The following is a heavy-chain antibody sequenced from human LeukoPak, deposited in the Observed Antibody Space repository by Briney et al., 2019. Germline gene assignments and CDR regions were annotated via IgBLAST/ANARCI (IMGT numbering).Heavy chain of an antibody. V-gene: IGHV3-33*08. CDR2: IWYDGSNK. CDR1: GFTFSSYG. J-gene: IGHJ6*02. Sequence: PGGSLRLSCAASGFTFSSYGMHWVRQAPGKGLEWVAVIWYDGSNKYYADSVKGRFTISRDNSKNTLYLQMNSLRAEDTAVYYCARERDYDFWSGYPYGMDVWGQGTTVTVSS. CDR3: ARERDYDFWSGYPYGMDV. D-gene: IGHD3-3*01.